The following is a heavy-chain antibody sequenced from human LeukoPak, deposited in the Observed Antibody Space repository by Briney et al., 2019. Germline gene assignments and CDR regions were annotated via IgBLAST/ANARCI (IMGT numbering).Heavy chain of an antibody. CDR3: ARGGEDIVVVPAAILDY. V-gene: IGHV1-46*01. J-gene: IGHJ4*02. Sequence: GASVKVSCKASGYTFTSYYMHWVRQAPGQGLEWMGIINPSGGSTSYAQKFQGRVTMTRDTSTRTVYMELSSLRSEDTAVYYCARGGEDIVVVPAAILDYWGQGTLVTVSS. D-gene: IGHD2-2*01. CDR1: GYTFTSYY. CDR2: INPSGGST.